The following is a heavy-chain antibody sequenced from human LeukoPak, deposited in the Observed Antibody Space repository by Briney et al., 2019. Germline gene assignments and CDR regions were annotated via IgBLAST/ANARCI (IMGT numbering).Heavy chain of an antibody. Sequence: SQTLSLTCAVSGGSIGSGGYYWSWIRHQPGKGLEWIGYIYSSGSTDYNPSLKSRLAISVDTPKNQFSLKVTSVTAADTAVYYCARGRSAAGNFDYWGQGTKVTVSS. V-gene: IGHV4-31*11. CDR3: ARGRSAAGNFDY. J-gene: IGHJ4*02. CDR2: IYSSGST. D-gene: IGHD6-13*01. CDR1: GGSIGSGGYY.